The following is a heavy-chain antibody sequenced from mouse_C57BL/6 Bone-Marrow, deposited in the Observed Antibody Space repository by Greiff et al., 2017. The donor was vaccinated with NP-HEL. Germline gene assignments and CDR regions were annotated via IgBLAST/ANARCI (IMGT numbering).Heavy chain of an antibody. Sequence: EVKLVESEGGLVQPGSSMKLSCTASGFTFSDYYMAWVRQVPEKGLEWVANINYDGSSTYYLDSLKSRFIISRDNAKNILYLQMSSLKSEDTATYYCARDQDGSSPYWYFDVWGTGTTVTVSS. CDR3: ARDQDGSSPYWYFDV. CDR2: INYDGSST. J-gene: IGHJ1*03. CDR1: GFTFSDYY. V-gene: IGHV5-16*01. D-gene: IGHD1-1*01.